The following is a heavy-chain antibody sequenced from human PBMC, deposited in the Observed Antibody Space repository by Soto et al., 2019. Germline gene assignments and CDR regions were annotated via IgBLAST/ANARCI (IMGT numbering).Heavy chain of an antibody. V-gene: IGHV1-69*01. CDR3: ARVIGYCSGGSCNHLPVDY. D-gene: IGHD2-15*01. CDR2: IIPIFGTA. Sequence: QVQLVQSGAEVKKPGSSVKVSCKASGGTFSSYAISWVRQAPGQGLEWMGGIIPIFGTANYAQKFQGRVTITADESTSTAYMELSSLRSEDTAVYYCARVIGYCSGGSCNHLPVDYWGQGTLVTVSS. CDR1: GGTFSSYA. J-gene: IGHJ4*02.